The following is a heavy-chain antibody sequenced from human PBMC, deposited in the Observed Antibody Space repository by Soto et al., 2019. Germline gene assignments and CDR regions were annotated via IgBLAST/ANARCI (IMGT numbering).Heavy chain of an antibody. CDR1: GFTFSSYE. V-gene: IGHV3-48*03. Sequence: GGSLRLSCAASGFTFSSYEMNWVRQAPGKGLEWVSYISSSGSTIYYADAVKGRFTISRDNAKSSVYLQMNSLRAEDTAVYYCAREGALKPFSSWGQGALVTVSS. CDR3: AREGALKPFSS. CDR2: ISSSGSTI. J-gene: IGHJ5*02.